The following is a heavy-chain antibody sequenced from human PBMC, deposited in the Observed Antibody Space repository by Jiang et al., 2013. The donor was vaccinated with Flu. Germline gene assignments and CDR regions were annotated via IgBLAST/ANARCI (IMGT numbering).Heavy chain of an antibody. CDR3: ARDLAGGGNPGLGAAIDY. D-gene: IGHD4-23*01. V-gene: IGHV1-2*02. CDR1: GYTFTGYY. Sequence: VQLVESGAEVKKPGASVKVSCKASGYTFTGYYMHWVRQAPGQGLEWMGWINPNSGGTKYAQKFQGRVTMTRDTSISTAYMELSRLRSDDTAVYYCARDLAGGGNPGLGAAIDYWGQGTLVTVSS. J-gene: IGHJ4*02. CDR2: INPNSGGT.